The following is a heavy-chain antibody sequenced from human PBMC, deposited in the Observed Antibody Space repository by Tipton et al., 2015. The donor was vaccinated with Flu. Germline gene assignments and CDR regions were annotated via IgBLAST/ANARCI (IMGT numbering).Heavy chain of an antibody. D-gene: IGHD3-16*01. J-gene: IGHJ5*02. CDR1: GFTFGDYA. CDR3: TRGAYVRDIFDP. V-gene: IGHV3-49*03. Sequence: SLRLSCTASGFTFGDYAMSWFRQAPGKGLEWVGFVRSKAYGGTTESAASVKARFTISRDDSKNIAYLQMNSLKIEDTAVYYCTRGAYVRDIFDPWGQGTLVIVSS. CDR2: VRSKAYGGTT.